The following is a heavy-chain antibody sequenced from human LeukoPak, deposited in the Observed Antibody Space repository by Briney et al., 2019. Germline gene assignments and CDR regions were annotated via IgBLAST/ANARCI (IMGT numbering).Heavy chain of an antibody. D-gene: IGHD3-22*01. Sequence: SVKVSCKASGGTFSSYAISWVRQAPGQGLEWMGRIIPIFGTANYAQKFQGRVTITTDESTSTAYMELSSLRSEDTAVYYCARAEGYYDSSGYYIPVRSSEYFQHWGQGTLVTVSS. V-gene: IGHV1-69*05. J-gene: IGHJ1*01. CDR1: GGTFSSYA. CDR2: IIPIFGTA. CDR3: ARAEGYYDSSGYYIPVRSSEYFQH.